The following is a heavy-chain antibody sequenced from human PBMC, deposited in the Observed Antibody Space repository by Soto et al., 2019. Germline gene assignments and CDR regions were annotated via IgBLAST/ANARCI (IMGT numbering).Heavy chain of an antibody. CDR1: GGTFSSYA. V-gene: IGHV1-69*13. CDR3: AIRDYGDYSSYYGMDV. J-gene: IGHJ6*02. D-gene: IGHD4-17*01. Sequence: SVKVSCKASGGTFSSYAISWVRQAPGQGLEWMGGIIPIFGTANYAQKFQGRVTITADESTSTAYMELSSLRSEDTAVYYCAIRDYGDYSSYYGMDVWGQGTTVTVSS. CDR2: IIPIFGTA.